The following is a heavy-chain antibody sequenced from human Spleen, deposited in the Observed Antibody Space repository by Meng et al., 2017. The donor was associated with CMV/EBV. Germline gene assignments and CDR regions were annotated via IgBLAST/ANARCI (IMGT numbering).Heavy chain of an antibody. D-gene: IGHD3-22*01. J-gene: IGHJ4*02. V-gene: IGHV1-2*02. Sequence: ASVKVSCKASGYNFTGYYMHWVRQAPGQGIEWMGWINPNSGGTNYAQKFQGRVTMTRDTSINTAYMELSRLRSDDTAVYYCARSLFYYDSSEYYFDYWGQGTLVTVSS. CDR3: ARSLFYYDSSEYYFDY. CDR1: GYNFTGYY. CDR2: INPNSGGT.